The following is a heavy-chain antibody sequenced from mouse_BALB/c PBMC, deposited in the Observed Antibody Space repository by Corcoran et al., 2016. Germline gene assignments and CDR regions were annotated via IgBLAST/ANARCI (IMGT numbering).Heavy chain of an antibody. CDR1: GFNIKDTY. CDR3: GRSREGNYIVY. J-gene: IGHJ2*01. D-gene: IGHD2-1*01. CDR2: IDPANGNT. Sequence: EVQLQQSGAELVKPGASVKLSCTASGFNIKDTYMHWVKQRPGQGLEWIGRIDPANGNTKFDPKFQGKATMTADTSSNTVYLQLSSLTSEATAVYYCGRSREGNYIVYWGQGTTLTVSS. V-gene: IGHV14-3*02.